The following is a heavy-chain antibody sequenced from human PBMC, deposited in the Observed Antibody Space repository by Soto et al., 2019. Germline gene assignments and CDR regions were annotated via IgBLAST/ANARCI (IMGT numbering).Heavy chain of an antibody. V-gene: IGHV3-7*01. CDR3: ARVDSSLVHFGMDV. Sequence: GGSLRLSCAASGFIFSNHWMSWVRQAPGKGLEWVANIKNDGSEVYSVDSVKGRFTFSRDNAEKSLYLQVSTLRVEDTAVYYCARVDSSLVHFGMDVWGQGTTVTVSS. J-gene: IGHJ6*02. CDR2: IKNDGSEV. D-gene: IGHD5-18*01. CDR1: GFIFSNHW.